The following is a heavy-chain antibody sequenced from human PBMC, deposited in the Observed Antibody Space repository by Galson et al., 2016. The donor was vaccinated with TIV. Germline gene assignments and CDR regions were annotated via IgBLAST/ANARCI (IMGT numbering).Heavy chain of an antibody. CDR3: GRAFYNNGWSIEY. J-gene: IGHJ4*02. Sequence: SLRLSCAASGFTFASYGMHWVRQAPGKGLEWVTLMWYDGSDKYYADSVKGRFTISRDNSKNTLYLQMTSLRAEDTAMYYCGRAFYNNGWSIEYWGQGTLVTVSS. D-gene: IGHD6-19*01. CDR1: GFTFASYG. CDR2: MWYDGSDK. V-gene: IGHV3-33*01.